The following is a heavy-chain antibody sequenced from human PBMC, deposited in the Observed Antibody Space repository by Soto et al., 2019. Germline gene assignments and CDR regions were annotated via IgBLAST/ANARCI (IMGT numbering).Heavy chain of an antibody. Sequence: ASVKVSCKASGGTFSSYAISWVRQAPGQGLEWMGGIIPIFGTANYAQKFQGRVTITADKSTSTAYMELSSLRSEDTAVYYCARQGHNRNYVPSEYYFDYWGQGTLVTVSS. J-gene: IGHJ4*02. CDR3: ARQGHNRNYVPSEYYFDY. CDR2: IIPIFGTA. V-gene: IGHV1-69*06. D-gene: IGHD1-7*01. CDR1: GGTFSSYA.